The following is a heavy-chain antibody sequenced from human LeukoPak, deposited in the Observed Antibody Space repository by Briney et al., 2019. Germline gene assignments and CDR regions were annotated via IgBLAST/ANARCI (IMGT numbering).Heavy chain of an antibody. D-gene: IGHD3-16*02. CDR2: ISAYNGNT. V-gene: IGHV1-18*01. Sequence: ASVKVFCKASGYTFTSYGISWVRQAPGQGLEWMGWISAYNGNTNYAQKLQGRVTMTTDTSTSTAYMELRSLRSDDTAVYYCARMGDDYVWGSYRRYFDYWGQGTLVTVSS. J-gene: IGHJ4*02. CDR1: GYTFTSYG. CDR3: ARMGDDYVWGSYRRYFDY.